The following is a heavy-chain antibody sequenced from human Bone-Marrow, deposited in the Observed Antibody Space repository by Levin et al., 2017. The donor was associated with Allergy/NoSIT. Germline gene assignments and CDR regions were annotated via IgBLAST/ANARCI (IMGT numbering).Heavy chain of an antibody. V-gene: IGHV3-23*01. Sequence: PGGSLRLSCAASGFTFINSAMSWVRQAPGKGLEWVSTISGPGGSPYYADSVRGRFTISRDNSKNTLYLQMNSLRAEDTAVYYCTTGGWDSSGYCLGYWGQGTLVTVSS. CDR3: TTGGWDSSGYCLGY. CDR2: ISGPGGSP. D-gene: IGHD3-22*01. CDR1: GFTFINSA. J-gene: IGHJ4*02.